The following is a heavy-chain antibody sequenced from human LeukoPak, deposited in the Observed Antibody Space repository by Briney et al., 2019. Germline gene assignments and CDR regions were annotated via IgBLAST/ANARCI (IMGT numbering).Heavy chain of an antibody. J-gene: IGHJ6*02. D-gene: IGHD6-6*01. V-gene: IGHV3-66*04. CDR3: ARRSNYFYGMDV. CDR2: IYSGGST. CDR1: GFTVSSNY. Sequence: GGSLRLSCAASGFTVSSNYMSWVRQAPGKGLEWVSVIYSGGSTYYADSVKGRFTISRDNSKNTPYLQMNSLRAEDTAVYYCARRSNYFYGMDVWGQGTTVTVSS.